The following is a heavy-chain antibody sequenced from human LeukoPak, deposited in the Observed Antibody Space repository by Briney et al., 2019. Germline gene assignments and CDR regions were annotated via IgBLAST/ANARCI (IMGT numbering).Heavy chain of an antibody. J-gene: IGHJ4*02. CDR1: GFTFSSYS. CDR3: ARDEGLHMFDY. CDR2: IWYDGSNK. V-gene: IGHV3-33*08. Sequence: GGSLRLSCAASGFTFSSYSMNRVRQAPGKGLEWVAVIWYDGSNKYYADSVKGRFTISRDNSKNTLYLQMNSLRAEDTAVYYCARDEGLHMFDYWGQGTLVTVSS.